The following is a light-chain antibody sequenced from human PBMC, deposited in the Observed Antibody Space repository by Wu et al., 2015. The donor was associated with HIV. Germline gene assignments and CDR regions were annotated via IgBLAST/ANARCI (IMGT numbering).Light chain of an antibody. CDR3: QHYDNWRLT. CDR1: QSVSSN. J-gene: IGKJ1*01. V-gene: IGKV3-15*01. Sequence: ERVMTQSPATLSVSPGERATLSCGASQSVSSNLAWYQQKPGQAPRLLIYGASTRATGIPARFSGSGSGTEFTLTISSLLSEDFAVYYCQHYDNWRLTFGQGTKVELK. CDR2: GAS.